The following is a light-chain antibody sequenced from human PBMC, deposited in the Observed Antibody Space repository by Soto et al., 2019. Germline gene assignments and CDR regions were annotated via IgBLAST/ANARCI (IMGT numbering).Light chain of an antibody. CDR3: QQYHDRAAPT. Sequence: PGGRAILSCRASQTVGSNLVWYQQKPGQGPRLLIYGASTRATGIPARFSGSGSGTEFTLTISSLQSEDFAVYYCQQYHDRAAPTFGGGTKVEIK. CDR1: QTVGSN. J-gene: IGKJ4*01. V-gene: IGKV3-15*01. CDR2: GAS.